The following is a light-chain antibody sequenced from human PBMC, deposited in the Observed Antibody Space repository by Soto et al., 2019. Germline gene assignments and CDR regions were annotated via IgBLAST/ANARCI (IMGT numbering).Light chain of an antibody. CDR3: QQSYSTPLT. CDR1: QSISIY. Sequence: IQLTQSPSSLSASVGDRVTITCRASQSISIYLNWYQQKPGKAPKVLIYTASSLQSGVPSRFSGSGSGTDFTLTISSLQPEDFATYYCQQSYSTPLTFGGGTKVDIK. J-gene: IGKJ4*01. CDR2: TAS. V-gene: IGKV1-39*01.